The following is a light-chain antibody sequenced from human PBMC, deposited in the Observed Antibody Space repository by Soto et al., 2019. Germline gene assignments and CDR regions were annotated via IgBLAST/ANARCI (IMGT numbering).Light chain of an antibody. J-gene: IGKJ1*01. CDR1: QSISRY. Sequence: EIVLTQSPGTLSLSPGERATLSCRASQSISRYLAWYQQKPGQAPRLLIYDASTRATGIPARFSGSGSGTDFTLTVSSLEPEDFAVYYCQQRNIWPRTFGQGTKVESK. CDR3: QQRNIWPRT. V-gene: IGKV3-11*01. CDR2: DAS.